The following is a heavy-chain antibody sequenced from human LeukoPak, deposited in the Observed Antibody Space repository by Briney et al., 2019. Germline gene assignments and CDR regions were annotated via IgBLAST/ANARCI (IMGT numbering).Heavy chain of an antibody. CDR2: INPNSGGT. CDR1: GYTFTGYY. Sequence: ASGKVSCKASGYTFTGYYMHWVRQAPGQGLEWMGWINPNSGGTNYAQKFRGRVTMTRDTSISTAYMELSRLRSDDTAVYYCAKGSDIVATIGGSGYYYMDVWGKGTTVTVSS. V-gene: IGHV1-2*02. CDR3: AKGSDIVATIGGSGYYYMDV. D-gene: IGHD5-12*01. J-gene: IGHJ6*03.